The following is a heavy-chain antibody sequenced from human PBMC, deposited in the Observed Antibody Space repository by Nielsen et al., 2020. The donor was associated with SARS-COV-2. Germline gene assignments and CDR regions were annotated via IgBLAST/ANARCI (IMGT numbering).Heavy chain of an antibody. D-gene: IGHD5-12*01. Sequence: GGSLRLSCVASGFSFNTYSMNWVRQAPGKGLEWVAAILDDGSNAYSGDSVKGRFTVSRDNSKNTLYLQMTDLRTEDTAVYFCARDARGYYGFDFVFDYWGQGSLVTVSS. CDR2: ILDDGSNA. CDR1: GFSFNTYS. J-gene: IGHJ4*02. V-gene: IGHV3-30*03. CDR3: ARDARGYYGFDFVFDY.